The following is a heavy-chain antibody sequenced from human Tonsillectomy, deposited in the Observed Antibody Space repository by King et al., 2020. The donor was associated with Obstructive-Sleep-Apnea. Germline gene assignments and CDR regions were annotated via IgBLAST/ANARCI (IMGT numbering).Heavy chain of an antibody. V-gene: IGHV3-66*01. CDR1: GFTVSSNY. CDR3: ARADDYSNLPDY. Sequence: QLVQSGGGLVQPGGSLRLSCAASGFTVSSNYMSWVRLAPGEGLEWGSVIYSGGSTYYADSGKGRFTISRDNSKNTLYLQMNSLRAEDTAVYYCARADDYSNLPDYWGQGTLVTVSS. CDR2: IYSGGST. J-gene: IGHJ4*02. D-gene: IGHD4-11*01.